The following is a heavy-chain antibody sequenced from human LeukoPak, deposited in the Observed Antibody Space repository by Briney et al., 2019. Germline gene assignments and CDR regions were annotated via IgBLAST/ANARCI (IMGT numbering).Heavy chain of an antibody. J-gene: IGHJ3*02. Sequence: GGSLRLSCAASGFTFSSYSMNWVRQAPGKGLEWVSSISSSSSYIYYADSVKGRFTISRDNAKNSLYLQMNSLGAEDTAVYYCASRIMITFGGVIVDDAFDIWGQGTMVTVSS. V-gene: IGHV3-21*01. D-gene: IGHD3-16*02. CDR1: GFTFSSYS. CDR3: ASRIMITFGGVIVDDAFDI. CDR2: ISSSSSYI.